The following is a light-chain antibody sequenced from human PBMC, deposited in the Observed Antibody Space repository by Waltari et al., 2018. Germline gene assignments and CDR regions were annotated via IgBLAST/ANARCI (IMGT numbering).Light chain of an antibody. CDR1: QDISNY. CDR3: QQYDNLLIT. V-gene: IGKV1-33*01. J-gene: IGKJ3*01. CDR2: DAS. Sequence: DIQMTQSPSSLSASVGARVTITCQASQDISNYLNWYQQKPGKAPKLLIYDASNLETGVPSRFSGSGSGTDFTFTISSLQPEDIATYYCQQYDNLLITFGPGTKVDIK.